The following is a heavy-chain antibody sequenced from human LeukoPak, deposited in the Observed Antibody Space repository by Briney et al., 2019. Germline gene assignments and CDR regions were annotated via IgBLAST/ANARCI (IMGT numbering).Heavy chain of an antibody. D-gene: IGHD6-19*01. Sequence: SETLSLTCTVSGRSISSYYWSWIRQPAGKGLEWIGRIYTSGNTNYNPSLKSRVTMSLDTSKNQFSLKLSSVTAADTAVYYCARGVAGNGYYFDYWGQGTLVTVSS. CDR3: ARGVAGNGYYFDY. CDR1: GRSISSYY. CDR2: IYTSGNT. V-gene: IGHV4-4*07. J-gene: IGHJ4*02.